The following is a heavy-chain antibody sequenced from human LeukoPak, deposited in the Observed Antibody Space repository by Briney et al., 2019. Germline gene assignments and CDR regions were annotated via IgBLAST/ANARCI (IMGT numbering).Heavy chain of an antibody. Sequence: GASVKVSCKASGGTFSSYAISWVRQAPGQGLEWMGGIIPIFGTANYAQKFQGRVTITTDESTSTAYMELSSLRSEDTAAYYCASRKRGYSYGTDAFDIWGQGTMVTVSS. J-gene: IGHJ3*02. CDR3: ASRKRGYSYGTDAFDI. D-gene: IGHD5-18*01. V-gene: IGHV1-69*05. CDR2: IIPIFGTA. CDR1: GGTFSSYA.